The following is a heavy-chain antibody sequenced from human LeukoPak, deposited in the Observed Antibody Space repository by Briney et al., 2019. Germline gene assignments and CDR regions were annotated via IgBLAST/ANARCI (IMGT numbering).Heavy chain of an antibody. CDR2: IHHSGTT. CDR3: ARVRYYDNSGYYYDFDY. J-gene: IGHJ4*02. Sequence: SETLSLTCAVSGYSISSTYFWGWIRQPPGKGLDYIGNIHHSGTTYYNPSLKSRVTISIDTSKNQFSLKLSSVTAADTAVYYCARVRYYDNSGYYYDFDYWGQGTLVTVSS. D-gene: IGHD3-22*01. V-gene: IGHV4-38-2*01. CDR1: GYSISSTYF.